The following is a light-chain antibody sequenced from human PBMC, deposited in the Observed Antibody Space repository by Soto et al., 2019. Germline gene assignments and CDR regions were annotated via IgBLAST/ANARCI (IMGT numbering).Light chain of an antibody. J-gene: IGKJ5*01. Sequence: EIVLTQSPATLSLSPGERATLSCRASQSVSSYLAWYQQKPGQAPRLLIYDASNRATGIPARFSGSGCGTDFTLTSSSLEPEDFAVYYCQQSSNLITFGQGTRLEIK. CDR1: QSVSSY. V-gene: IGKV3-11*01. CDR2: DAS. CDR3: QQSSNLIT.